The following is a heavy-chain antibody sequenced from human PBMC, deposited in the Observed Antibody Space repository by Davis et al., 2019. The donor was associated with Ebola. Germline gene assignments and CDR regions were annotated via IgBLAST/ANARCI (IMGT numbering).Heavy chain of an antibody. Sequence: ASVKVSCKASGYTLSSFDINWVRQATGHGLEWLGWMNPNSGNTGYAQKFQGRVTMTRDTSISTAFMELSSLGSEDTAVYYCARVRSTSGWRYYFDYWGQGTLVTVSS. D-gene: IGHD6-19*01. V-gene: IGHV1-8*01. J-gene: IGHJ4*02. CDR2: MNPNSGNT. CDR3: ARVRSTSGWRYYFDY. CDR1: GYTLSSFD.